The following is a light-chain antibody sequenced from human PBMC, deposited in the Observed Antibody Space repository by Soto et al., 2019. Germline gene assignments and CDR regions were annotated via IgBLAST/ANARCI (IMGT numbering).Light chain of an antibody. J-gene: IGKJ4*01. V-gene: IGKV4-1*01. CDR3: QQHFTAPLT. CDR1: QSVLSTSNKKNY. Sequence: DIVMTQSPDSLAVSLGERATINCKSSQSVLSTSNKKNYLSWHQQKPGQPPRLLIYWASTRESGVPDRFSGSGSGTDFTLTISSLQAEDVAIYYCQQHFTAPLTFGGGTKVEIK. CDR2: WAS.